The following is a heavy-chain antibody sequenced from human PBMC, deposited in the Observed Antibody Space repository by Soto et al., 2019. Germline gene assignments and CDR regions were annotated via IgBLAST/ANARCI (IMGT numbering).Heavy chain of an antibody. V-gene: IGHV3-33*01. D-gene: IGHD6-13*01. J-gene: IGHJ4*02. CDR2: IWYDGSNK. CDR3: ARERIAAAGTAYFDY. Sequence: QVQLVESGGGVVRPGRSLRLSCAASGFTFCNYGMHWVRQAPGKGLEWVAAIWYDGSNKYYADSVKGRFTISRDISKNTLYLQMNSLRAEDTAVYYCARERIAAAGTAYFDYWGQGTLVTVSS. CDR1: GFTFCNYG.